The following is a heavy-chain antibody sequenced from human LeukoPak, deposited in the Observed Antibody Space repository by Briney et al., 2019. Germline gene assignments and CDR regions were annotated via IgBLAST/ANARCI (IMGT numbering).Heavy chain of an antibody. V-gene: IGHV1-18*01. CDR2: ISAYNGNT. Sequence: ASVKVSCKASGGTFSSYAISWVRQAPGQGLEWMGWISAYNGNTNYAQKLQGRVTMTTDTSTSTAYMELRSLRSDDTAVYYCARGNVDTAMVYFDYWGQGTLVTVSS. CDR1: GGTFSSYA. J-gene: IGHJ4*02. CDR3: ARGNVDTAMVYFDY. D-gene: IGHD5-18*01.